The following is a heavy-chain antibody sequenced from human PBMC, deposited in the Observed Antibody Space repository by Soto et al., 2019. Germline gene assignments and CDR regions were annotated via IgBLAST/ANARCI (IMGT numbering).Heavy chain of an antibody. CDR3: AKSRDAYIQFDY. CDR2: IYWDDDK. CDR1: GFSLSTSGVG. D-gene: IGHD2-2*01. J-gene: IGHJ4*02. Sequence: QITLKESGPPLVKPTQTLTLTCTFSGFSLSTSGVGVGWIRQPPGKVLEWLALIYWDDDKRYSPALKSRLTIXKXSSKNQVVLRMTNMDPVDTATYFCAKSRDAYIQFDYWGQGTPVTVSS. V-gene: IGHV2-5*02.